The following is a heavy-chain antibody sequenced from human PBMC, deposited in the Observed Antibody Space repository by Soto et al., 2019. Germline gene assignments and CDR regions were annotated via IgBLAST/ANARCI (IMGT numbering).Heavy chain of an antibody. Sequence: QVQLQESGPGLVKPSETLSLTCTVSGGSVSSANYYWNWIRQPPGKGLEWIGNIYSSGSTTNYNPALKSRVTRSLETSKNQVSLRVRCVTAADTAVYYCARAEYSSLSVDWFDPWGQGTLVTVSS. CDR2: IYSSGSTT. CDR1: GGSVSSANYY. CDR3: ARAEYSSLSVDWFDP. D-gene: IGHD5-18*01. V-gene: IGHV4-61*01. J-gene: IGHJ5*02.